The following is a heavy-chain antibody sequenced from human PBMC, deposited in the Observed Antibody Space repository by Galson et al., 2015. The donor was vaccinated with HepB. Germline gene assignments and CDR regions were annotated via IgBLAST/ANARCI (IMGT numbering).Heavy chain of an antibody. V-gene: IGHV4-59*08. CDR3: ARRAGSYYNGDAFDI. CDR2: IYYSGST. CDR1: GGSISSYY. Sequence: QVQLQESGPGLVKPSETLSLTCTVSGGSISSYYWSWIRQPPGKGLEWIGYIYYSGSTNYNPPLKSRVTISVDTSKNQFSLKLSSVTAADTAVYYCARRAGSYYNGDAFDIWGQGTMVTVSS. J-gene: IGHJ3*02. D-gene: IGHD3-10*01.